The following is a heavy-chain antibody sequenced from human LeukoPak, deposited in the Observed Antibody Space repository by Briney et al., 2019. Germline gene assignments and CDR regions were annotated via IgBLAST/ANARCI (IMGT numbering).Heavy chain of an antibody. D-gene: IGHD6-19*01. CDR1: GFTFSNYA. J-gene: IGHJ4*02. Sequence: GSLRLSCAASGFTFSNYAMSWVRQAPGKGLEWVSAIVGSGGDTFHADSVKGRFTISRDNSKNTLYLQMSSLGAEDTAEYYCAKEIAVRGQGVFDYWGQGTLVTVSS. CDR3: AKEIAVRGQGVFDY. CDR2: IVGSGGDT. V-gene: IGHV3-23*01.